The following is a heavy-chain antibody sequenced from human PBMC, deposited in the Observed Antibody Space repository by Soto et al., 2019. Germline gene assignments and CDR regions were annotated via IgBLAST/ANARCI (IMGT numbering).Heavy chain of an antibody. V-gene: IGHV3-11*01. CDR1: GFTFSDYY. Sequence: QVQLVESGGGLVKPGGSLRLSCAASGFTFSDYYMSWIRQAPGKGLEWVSYISSSGSTIYYADSVKGRFTISRDNAKNSLYLQMNSLRAEDTAVYYCARDTLGYCSSTSCYDYYYRMDVWGQGTTVTVSS. CDR3: ARDTLGYCSSTSCYDYYYRMDV. CDR2: ISSSGSTI. J-gene: IGHJ6*02. D-gene: IGHD2-2*01.